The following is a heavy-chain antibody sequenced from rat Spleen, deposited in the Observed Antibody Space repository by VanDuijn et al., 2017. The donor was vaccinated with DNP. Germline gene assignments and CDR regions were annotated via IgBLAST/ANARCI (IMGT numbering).Heavy chain of an antibody. CDR3: ARPDC. V-gene: IGHV5-7*01. CDR1: GFTFSDYN. Sequence: EVQLVESGGGLAQPGRSLKLSCAASGFTFSDYNMAWVRQAPKKGLEWVATISCDGTSTYSRDSVKGRFTISRDNSRSILYLQMDSLRSEDTATYYWARPDCWGQGVMVTVSS. J-gene: IGHJ2*01. CDR2: ISCDGTST.